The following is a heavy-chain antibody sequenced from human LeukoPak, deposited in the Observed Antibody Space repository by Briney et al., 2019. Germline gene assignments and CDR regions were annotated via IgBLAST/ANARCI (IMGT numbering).Heavy chain of an antibody. V-gene: IGHV6-1*01. J-gene: IGHJ4*02. CDR2: TYYRSKWNN. Sequence: SQTLSLTCAISGDNVSTDIGWNWIRQSPSRGLEWLGRTYYRSKWNNDYAVSVKSRMTVNSDTSKNQFSLKLSSVTAADTAVYYCASLRGSYYVARYYFDYWGQGTLVTVSS. CDR1: GDNVSTDIG. D-gene: IGHD1-26*01. CDR3: ASLRGSYYVARYYFDY.